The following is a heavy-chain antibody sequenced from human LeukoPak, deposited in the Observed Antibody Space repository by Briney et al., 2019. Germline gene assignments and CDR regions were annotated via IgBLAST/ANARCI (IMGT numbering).Heavy chain of an antibody. CDR1: GYTFTGYY. CDR2: INPNSGGT. J-gene: IGHJ6*03. D-gene: IGHD6-6*01. Sequence: ASVKVSCTASGYTFTGYYMHWVRQAPGQGLEWMGWINPNSGGTNYAQKFQGRVTMTRDTSISTAYKELSRLRSDDTAVYYCARGPYSSSSNYYYYYMDVWGKGTTVTVSS. CDR3: ARGPYSSSSNYYYYYMDV. V-gene: IGHV1-2*02.